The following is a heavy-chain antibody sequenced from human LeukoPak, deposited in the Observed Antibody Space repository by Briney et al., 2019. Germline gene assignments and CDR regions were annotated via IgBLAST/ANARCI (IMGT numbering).Heavy chain of an antibody. V-gene: IGHV4-39*07. CDR2: IFYSGST. D-gene: IGHD3-10*01. CDR1: GGSISSSTYY. Sequence: SETLSLTCSVSGGSISSSTYYWGWIRQPPGKGLEWIGSIFYSGSTYYNPSLKSRVTISVDRSKNQFSLKLSSVTAADTAVYYCASLYYYGSGSYAFDIWGQGTMVTVSS. J-gene: IGHJ3*02. CDR3: ASLYYYGSGSYAFDI.